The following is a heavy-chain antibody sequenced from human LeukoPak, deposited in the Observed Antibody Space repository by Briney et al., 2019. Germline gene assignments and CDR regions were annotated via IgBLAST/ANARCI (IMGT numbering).Heavy chain of an antibody. CDR1: GGSISSYY. CDR3: ARGRRGTIFGVVTSNGYLYYYYYMDV. J-gene: IGHJ6*03. Sequence: TSETLSLTCTASGGSISSYYWGWIRQPPGKGLEWIGYIYYSGSTNYNPSLKSRVTISVDTSKNQFSLKLSSVTAADTAVYYCARGRRGTIFGVVTSNGYLYYYYYMDVWGKGTTVTVSS. CDR2: IYYSGST. D-gene: IGHD3-3*01. V-gene: IGHV4-59*01.